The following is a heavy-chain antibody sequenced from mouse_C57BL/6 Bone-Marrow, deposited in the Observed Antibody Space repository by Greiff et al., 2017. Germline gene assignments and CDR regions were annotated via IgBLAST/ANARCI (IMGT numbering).Heavy chain of an antibody. CDR2: LSSSGSYT. Sequence: EVKLMESGGDLVKPGGSLKLSCAASGFTFSSYGMSWVRQTPGKRLEWVGTLSSSGSYTYYPDSVKGRFTLSRDNSKNSMYLHMSSLKAEDTAIYDCEREANLLWYWYFDVWGTGTTVTVSS. V-gene: IGHV5-6*01. CDR3: EREANLLWYWYFDV. J-gene: IGHJ1*03. D-gene: IGHD2-1*01. CDR1: GFTFSSYG.